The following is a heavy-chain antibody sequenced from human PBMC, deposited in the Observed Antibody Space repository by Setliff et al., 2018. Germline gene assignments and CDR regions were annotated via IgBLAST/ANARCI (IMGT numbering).Heavy chain of an antibody. CDR1: GFTFSSYT. J-gene: IGHJ4*02. Sequence: PGGSLRLSCAASGFTFSSYTMSWVRQAPGKGLEWVSAISGSEKYYVDAVRGRFTVSRDNARNLLYLQMNSLRVDDTAVYYCSSYLVSWGQGALVTVSS. D-gene: IGHD2-21*01. CDR2: ISGSEK. CDR3: SSYLVS. V-gene: IGHV3-7*01.